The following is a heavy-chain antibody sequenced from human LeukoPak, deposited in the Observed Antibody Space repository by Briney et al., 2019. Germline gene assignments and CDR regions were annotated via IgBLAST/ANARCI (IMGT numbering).Heavy chain of an antibody. D-gene: IGHD3-22*01. V-gene: IGHV4-34*01. CDR1: GGSFSGYY. CDR2: INHSGST. Sequence: PSETLSLTCAVYGGSFSGYYWSWIRQPPGKGLEWIGEINHSGSTNYNPSLKSRVTISVDTSKNQFSLKLSSVTAADTAVYYCARRSTMIVVVENDAFDIWGQGTMVTVSS. CDR3: ARRSTMIVVVENDAFDI. J-gene: IGHJ3*02.